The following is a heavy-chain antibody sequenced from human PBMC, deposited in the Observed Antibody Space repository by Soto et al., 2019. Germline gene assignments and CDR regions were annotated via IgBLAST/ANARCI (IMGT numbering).Heavy chain of an antibody. J-gene: IGHJ4*02. D-gene: IGHD3-10*01. Sequence: VQLLESGGGLVQPGGSLRLSCAASGLIFSDYAMSWVRQAPGQGLEWVASVSGSGDMTYYADSVKGRFTISRDNSKTTVHLEMNSLRADDKAMYYCTKEKDRGGENYPPFYYWGQGTLATVSS. V-gene: IGHV3-23*01. CDR2: VSGSGDMT. CDR1: GLIFSDYA. CDR3: TKEKDRGGENYPPFYY.